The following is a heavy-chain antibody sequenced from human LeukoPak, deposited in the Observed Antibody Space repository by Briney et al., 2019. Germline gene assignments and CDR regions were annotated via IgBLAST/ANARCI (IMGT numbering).Heavy chain of an antibody. CDR3: ARSNYDFWSGYCDY. CDR1: GYSISSGYY. V-gene: IGHV4-38-2*01. J-gene: IGHJ4*02. Sequence: SEPLSLTCAVSGYSISSGYYWGWIRQPPGKGLEWIGSIYHSGSTYYNPSLKSRVTISVDTSKNQFSLKLSSVTAADTAVYYCARSNYDFWSGYCDYWGQGTLVTVSS. D-gene: IGHD3-3*01. CDR2: IYHSGST.